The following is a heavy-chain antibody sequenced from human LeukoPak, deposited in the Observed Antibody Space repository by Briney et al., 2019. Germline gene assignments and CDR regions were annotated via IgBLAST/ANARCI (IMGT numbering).Heavy chain of an antibody. J-gene: IGHJ5*02. CDR3: ARERRQQLVRGWFDP. CDR1: GYTFISYD. Sequence: ASVKVSCKASGYTFISYDINWVRQATGQGLEWMGWMNPNSGNTGYAQKFQGRVTMTRNTSTSTAYMELSSLRSEDTAVYYCARERRQQLVRGWFDPWGQGTLVTVSS. D-gene: IGHD6-13*01. V-gene: IGHV1-8*01. CDR2: MNPNSGNT.